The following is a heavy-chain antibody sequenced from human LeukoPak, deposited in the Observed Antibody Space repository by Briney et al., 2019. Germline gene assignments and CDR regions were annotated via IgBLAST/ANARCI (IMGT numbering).Heavy chain of an antibody. V-gene: IGHV5-51*01. J-gene: IGHJ4*02. D-gene: IGHD2-15*01. CDR3: ARRYCSGGSCYLSFDN. CDR2: IDPGDSDT. Sequence: GESLKISCKGSGYSFTSYWIGWVRQMPGKGLEWMGIIDPGDSDTRYSPSFQGQVTISADKSISTAYLQWSSLKASDTAMYYCARRYCSGGSCYLSFDNWGQGTLVTVSS. CDR1: GYSFTSYW.